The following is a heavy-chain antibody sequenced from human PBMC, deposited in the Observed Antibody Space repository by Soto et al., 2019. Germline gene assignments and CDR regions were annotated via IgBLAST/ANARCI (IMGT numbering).Heavy chain of an antibody. CDR1: GFTFSSYG. CDR3: ARVGLRYFDWSYLDY. D-gene: IGHD3-9*01. V-gene: IGHV3-33*01. CDR2: IWYDGSNK. J-gene: IGHJ4*02. Sequence: QVQLVESGGGVVQPGRSLRLSCAASGFTFSSYGMHWVRQAPGKGLEWVAVIWYDGSNKYYADSVKGRFTISRDNSKNTLYLQMNSLRAEDTAVYYCARVGLRYFDWSYLDYWGQGSLVTVSS.